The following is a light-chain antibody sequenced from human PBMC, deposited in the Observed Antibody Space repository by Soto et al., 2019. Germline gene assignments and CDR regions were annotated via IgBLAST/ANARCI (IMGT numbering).Light chain of an antibody. J-gene: IGKJ1*01. CDR1: QSVSSSY. CDR3: QQYGSLWT. CDR2: GAS. V-gene: IGKV3-20*01. Sequence: EIVLTQSPGTLSLSPGERATLSCRASQSVSSSYLAWYQQKPGQAPRLLIYGASSRATGIPDRFSGSGSGTDFTLTISRLEPDDFAMYYCQQYGSLWTFGQGTKVEIK.